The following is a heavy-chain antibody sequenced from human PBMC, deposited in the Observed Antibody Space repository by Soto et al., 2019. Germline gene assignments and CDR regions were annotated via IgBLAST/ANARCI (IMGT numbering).Heavy chain of an antibody. CDR1: GGSISSGGYY. Sequence: PSETLSLTCTVSGGSISSGGYYWSWIRQHPGKGLEWIGYIYYSGSTYYNPSLKIRVTISVDTSKNQFSLKLSSVTAADTAVYYCARDGCSTMVRGVIRGPYFDYWGQGTLVTVSS. D-gene: IGHD3-10*01. CDR2: IYYSGST. J-gene: IGHJ4*02. CDR3: ARDGCSTMVRGVIRGPYFDY. V-gene: IGHV4-31*03.